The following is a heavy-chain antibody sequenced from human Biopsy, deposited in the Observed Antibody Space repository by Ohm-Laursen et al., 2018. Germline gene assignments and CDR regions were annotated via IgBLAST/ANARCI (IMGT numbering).Heavy chain of an antibody. J-gene: IGHJ6*02. V-gene: IGHV3-30*18. CDR3: VKDRGAAGTDYYYGMDV. Sequence: SLRLSCSASRFTFSTYGMHWVRQAPGKGLEWVAVISFDGSDQKYADSVKGRFTISRDNSKNTLYLQMNSLRAEDTAVFYCVKDRGAAGTDYYYGMDVWGQGTTATVSS. D-gene: IGHD3-10*01. CDR2: ISFDGSDQ. CDR1: RFTFSTYG.